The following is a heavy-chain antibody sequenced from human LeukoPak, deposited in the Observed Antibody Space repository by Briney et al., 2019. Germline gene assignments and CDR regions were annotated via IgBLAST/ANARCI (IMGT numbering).Heavy chain of an antibody. V-gene: IGHV3-7*01. CDR3: ARDEKYCSSTSCYKYYYYGMDV. D-gene: IGHD2-2*02. Sequence: GGSLRLSCAASGFTFSSYAMSWVRQAPGKGLEGVANIKQDGSEKYYVDSVKGRFTISRDNAKNSLYLQMNSLRAEDTAVYYCARDEKYCSSTSCYKYYYYGMDVWGQGTTVTVSS. CDR1: GFTFSSYA. J-gene: IGHJ6*02. CDR2: IKQDGSEK.